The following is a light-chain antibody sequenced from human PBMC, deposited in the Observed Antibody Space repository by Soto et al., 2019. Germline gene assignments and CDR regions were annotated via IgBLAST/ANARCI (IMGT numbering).Light chain of an antibody. V-gene: IGLV2-14*01. J-gene: IGLJ1*01. CDR2: DVS. CDR3: SSYTSSSALYV. Sequence: QSALTQPASVSGSPRQSITISCTGTSSDVGGYNYVSWYQQHPGKAPKLMIYDVSNRPSGVSNRFSGSKSGNTACLTISGLQAEDEADYYCSSYTSSSALYVFGTGTKLTVL. CDR1: SSDVGGYNY.